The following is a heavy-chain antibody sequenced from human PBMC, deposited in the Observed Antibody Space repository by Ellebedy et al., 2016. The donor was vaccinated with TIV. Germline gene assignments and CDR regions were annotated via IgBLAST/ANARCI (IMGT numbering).Heavy chain of an antibody. D-gene: IGHD6-19*01. V-gene: IGHV3-23*01. CDR1: GFTFSSYA. CDR2: IDKSGYST. CDR3: AKEVGVHGTPYFDF. Sequence: LSLTCAASGFTFSSYAMSWVRQAPGKGLEWVSAIDKSGYSTYYADSVKGRFTISRDNSKNTLYLQMNSLRAEDTAVYYCAKEVGVHGTPYFDFWGQGTLVTVSS. J-gene: IGHJ4*02.